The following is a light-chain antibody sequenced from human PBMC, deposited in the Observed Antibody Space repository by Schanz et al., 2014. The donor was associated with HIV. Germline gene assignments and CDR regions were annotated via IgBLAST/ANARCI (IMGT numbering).Light chain of an antibody. CDR2: DVN. J-gene: IGLJ2*01. V-gene: IGLV2-14*03. CDR3: NSYTRTSTPV. Sequence: QSALIQPASVSGSPGQSITISCTGTSSDIGAYNYVSWYQQHPGKAPKLMIYDVNIRPSGVSNRFSGSKSGNAASLTISGLQAEDEADYYCNSYTRTSTPVFGGGTKLTV. CDR1: SSDIGAYNY.